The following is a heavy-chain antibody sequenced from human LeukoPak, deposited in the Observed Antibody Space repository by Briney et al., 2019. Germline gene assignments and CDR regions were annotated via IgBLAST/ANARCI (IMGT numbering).Heavy chain of an antibody. Sequence: PGGSLRLSGAPSGFTFSSYEMNWARQPPGKGLEWVSYISSSGSTIYYADSVKGRFTISRDNAKNSLYLQMNNLRAEDTAVYYCAREGYGDYRWDYWGQGTLVTVSS. V-gene: IGHV3-48*03. CDR2: ISSSGSTI. D-gene: IGHD4-17*01. J-gene: IGHJ4*02. CDR3: AREGYGDYRWDY. CDR1: GFTFSSYE.